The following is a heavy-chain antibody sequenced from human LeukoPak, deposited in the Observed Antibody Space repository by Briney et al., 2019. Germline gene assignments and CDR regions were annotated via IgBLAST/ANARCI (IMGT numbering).Heavy chain of an antibody. CDR3: ARDRSYCGGDCFSPLDY. D-gene: IGHD2-21*02. CDR2: ISSSSSYI. V-gene: IGHV3-21*01. CDR1: GFTFSSYS. J-gene: IGHJ4*02. Sequence: KPGGSLRLSCAASGFTFSSYSMNWVRQAPGKGLEWVSSISSSSSYIYYADSVKGRFTISRDNAKNSLYLQMNSLRAEDTAVYYCARDRSYCGGDCFSPLDYWGQGTLVTVSS.